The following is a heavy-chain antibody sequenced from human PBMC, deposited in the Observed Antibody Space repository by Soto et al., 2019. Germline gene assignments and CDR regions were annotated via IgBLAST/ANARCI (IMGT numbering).Heavy chain of an antibody. CDR3: ARDRGELLRYYFDH. D-gene: IGHD1-26*01. V-gene: IGHV3-33*01. J-gene: IGHJ4*02. CDR2: IWYDGSNK. CDR1: GFTFSSYG. Sequence: QVQLVESGGGVVQPGRSLRLSCAASGFTFSSYGMHWVRQAPGKGLEWVAVIWYDGSNKYYADSVKGRFTISRDNSKNTLYLQMNSLRAEDTAVYYCARDRGELLRYYFDHWGQGTLVTVSS.